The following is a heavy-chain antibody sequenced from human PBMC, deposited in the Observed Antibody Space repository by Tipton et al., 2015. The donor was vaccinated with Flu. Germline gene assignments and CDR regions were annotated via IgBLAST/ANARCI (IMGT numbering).Heavy chain of an antibody. CDR1: GFIFSSYG. CDR3: ARDFLAVGDY. J-gene: IGHJ4*02. Sequence: SLRLSCAASGFIFSSYGINWVRQAPGKGLEWGSYISSSGSTTYYADSVKGRFTISRDNAKNSLFLQMNSLRAEDTAVYYCARDFLAVGDYWGQGTLVTVSS. V-gene: IGHV3-48*03. CDR2: ISSSGSTT. D-gene: IGHD6-19*01.